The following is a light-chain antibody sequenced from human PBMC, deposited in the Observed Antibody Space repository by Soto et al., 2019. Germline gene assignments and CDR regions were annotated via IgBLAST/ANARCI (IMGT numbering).Light chain of an antibody. V-gene: IGKV3-20*01. CDR1: QIVNSNY. CDR2: GAS. J-gene: IGKJ2*01. CDR3: QQYGSSPPVYA. Sequence: ESVLTQSPGTLSLSPGERATLSCRASQIVNSNYLAWYQRKPGQAPRLLIYGASTRATGVPDRFSGSASGTDFTLTISSLKVEDFAVYYCQQYGSSPPVYAFGQGTMLEIK.